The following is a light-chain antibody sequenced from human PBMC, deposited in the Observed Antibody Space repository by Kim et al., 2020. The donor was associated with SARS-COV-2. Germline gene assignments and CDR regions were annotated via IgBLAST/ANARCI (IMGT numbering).Light chain of an antibody. V-gene: IGLV1-47*01. CDR3: ATRDDSLWV. CDR1: SSNIGSNY. CDR2: RNN. J-gene: IGLJ3*02. Sequence: ELTQPPSASATSGQRVSISCSGSSSNIGSNYVFWYQQLPGTAPKLLIYRNNQRPSGVPDRFSGSKSGTSASLAISGLRSEDEADYYCATRDDSLWVFGGGTQLTVL.